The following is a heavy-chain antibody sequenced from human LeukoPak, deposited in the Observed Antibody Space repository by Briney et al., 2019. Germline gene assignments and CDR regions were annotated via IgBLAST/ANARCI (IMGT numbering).Heavy chain of an antibody. CDR3: ARHLGGSGISDY. J-gene: IGHJ4*02. CDR2: MNPNSGNT. Sequence: ASVKVSCKASGYTFTSYDINWVRQATGQGLEWMGWMNPNSGNTGYAQKFQGRVTMTRNTSISTAYMELSSLRSEDTAVYYCARHLGGSGISDYWGQGTLVTVSS. CDR1: GYTFTSYD. V-gene: IGHV1-8*01. D-gene: IGHD2-15*01.